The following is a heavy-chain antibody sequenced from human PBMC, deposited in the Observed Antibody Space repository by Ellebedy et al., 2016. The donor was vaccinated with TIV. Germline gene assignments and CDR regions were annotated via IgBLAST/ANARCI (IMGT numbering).Heavy chain of an antibody. CDR3: AREVVVGANRGGYFDN. Sequence: AASVKVSCKASGYTFTSYAMHWVRQAPGQRLEWMGWINAGNGNTKYSQKFQGSVTITRDTSASTAYMELSSLRSEDTAVYYSAREVVVGANRGGYFDNWGQGTLVTVSS. CDR2: INAGNGNT. CDR1: GYTFTSYA. D-gene: IGHD1-26*01. J-gene: IGHJ4*02. V-gene: IGHV1-3*01.